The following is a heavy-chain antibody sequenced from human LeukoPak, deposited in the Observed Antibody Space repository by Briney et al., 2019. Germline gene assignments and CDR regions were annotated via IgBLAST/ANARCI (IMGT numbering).Heavy chain of an antibody. J-gene: IGHJ4*02. CDR2: IYSGGST. CDR1: GFTVSSNY. CDR3: ARDGERATYYDILTGYLSDY. V-gene: IGHV3-66*01. D-gene: IGHD3-9*01. Sequence: PGGSLRLSCAASGFTVSSNYMSWVRQSPGKGLEWVSVIYSGGSTYYADSVKGRFTISRDNSKNTLYLQMNSLRAEDTAVYYCARDGERATYYDILTGYLSDYWGQGTLVTVSS.